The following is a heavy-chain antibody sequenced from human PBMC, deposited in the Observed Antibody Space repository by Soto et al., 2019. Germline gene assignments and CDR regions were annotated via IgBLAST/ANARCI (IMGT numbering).Heavy chain of an antibody. CDR3: AEGSTPVAPVDY. CDR1: GFTFSSYA. J-gene: IGHJ4*02. Sequence: EVQLLESGGGLVQPGGSLRLSCAASGFTFSSYAMSWVRQAPGKGLEWVSAISGSGASTNYADSVKGRFTISRDNSKHTLYLQMNTLRAEDTAVYYCAEGSTPVAPVDYWGQGTLVTVSS. CDR2: ISGSGAST. V-gene: IGHV3-23*01.